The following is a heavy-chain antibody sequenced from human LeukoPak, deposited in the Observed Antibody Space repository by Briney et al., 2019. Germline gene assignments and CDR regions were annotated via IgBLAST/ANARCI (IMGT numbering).Heavy chain of an antibody. CDR2: INPNSGGT. CDR3: ARVYGDYDRSDY. J-gene: IGHJ4*02. V-gene: IGHV1-2*02. CDR1: GYTSTGYY. Sequence: ASVKVSCKASGYTSTGYYMHWVRQAPGQGLEWMGWINPNSGGTNYAQKFQGRVTMTRDTSISTAYMELSRLRSDDTAVYYCARVYGDYDRSDYWGQGTLVTVSS. D-gene: IGHD4-17*01.